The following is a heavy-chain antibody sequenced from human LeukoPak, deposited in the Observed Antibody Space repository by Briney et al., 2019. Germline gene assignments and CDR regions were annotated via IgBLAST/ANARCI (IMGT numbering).Heavy chain of an antibody. CDR3: ARERSIAVSNSYYYYMDV. V-gene: IGHV1-2*02. J-gene: IGHJ6*03. D-gene: IGHD6-19*01. CDR2: INPNSGGT. Sequence: ASVKVSCKASGYTFTGYYMHWVRQAPGQGLEWMGWINPNSGGTNYAQKFQGRVTMTRDTSISTAYMELSRLRSDDTAVYYCARERSIAVSNSYYYYMDVWGKGTTVTVSS. CDR1: GYTFTGYY.